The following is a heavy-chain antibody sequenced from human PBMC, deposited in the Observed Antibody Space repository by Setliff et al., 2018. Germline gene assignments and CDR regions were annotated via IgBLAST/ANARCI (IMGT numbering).Heavy chain of an antibody. CDR3: ARERYFDWFFEY. CDR2: IHASGSP. Sequence: SETLSLTCAVSGASINSGTYYWSWIRQPAGKGLEWIGRIHASGSPSYNPSLETRVTISLDTSTNQFSLKLSSVTAADTAVYYCARERYFDWFFEYWGRGTLVTVSS. CDR1: GASINSGTYY. J-gene: IGHJ4*01. V-gene: IGHV4-61*02. D-gene: IGHD3-9*01.